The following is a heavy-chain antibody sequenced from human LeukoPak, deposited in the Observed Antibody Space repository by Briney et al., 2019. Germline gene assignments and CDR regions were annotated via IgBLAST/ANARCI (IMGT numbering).Heavy chain of an antibody. D-gene: IGHD3-22*01. CDR2: INHSGST. CDR3: ASDPYYYDSSGIL. CDR1: GGSFSGYY. J-gene: IGHJ4*02. Sequence: SETLSLTCAVYGGSFSGYYWSWIRQPPGKGLEWTGEINHSGSTNYNPSLKSRVTISVDTSKNQFSLKLSSVTAADTAVYYCASDPYYYDSSGILWGQGTLVTVSS. V-gene: IGHV4-34*01.